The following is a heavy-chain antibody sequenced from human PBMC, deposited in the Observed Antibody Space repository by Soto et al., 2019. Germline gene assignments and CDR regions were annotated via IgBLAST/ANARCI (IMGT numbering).Heavy chain of an antibody. CDR3: AKGSANSYYYYGMAV. Sequence: EVQLLESGGGLGQPGGSLRLSCAASGFTFSSYAMSWVRQAPGKGLEWVSAISGSGGSTYYADSVKGRFTISRDNSKNTLYLQMTSLRAEDTAVYYCAKGSANSYYYYGMAVWGHGTTVTVSS. D-gene: IGHD6-19*01. J-gene: IGHJ6*02. V-gene: IGHV3-23*01. CDR1: GFTFSSYA. CDR2: ISGSGGST.